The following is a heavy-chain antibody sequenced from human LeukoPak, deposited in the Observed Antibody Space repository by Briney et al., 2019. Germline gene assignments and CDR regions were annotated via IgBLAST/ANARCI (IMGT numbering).Heavy chain of an antibody. D-gene: IGHD3-10*01. CDR2: IYSGGST. V-gene: IGHV3-53*04. CDR3: ARDLPGGVGIGY. J-gene: IGHJ4*02. Sequence: GGSLRLSCAASGFTVSSNYMSWVRQAPGKGLEWVSVIYSGGSTYYADSVKGRFPISRRNSKNTLYLQMNSLRAEDTAVYYCARDLPGGVGIGYWGQGTLVTVSS. CDR1: GFTVSSNY.